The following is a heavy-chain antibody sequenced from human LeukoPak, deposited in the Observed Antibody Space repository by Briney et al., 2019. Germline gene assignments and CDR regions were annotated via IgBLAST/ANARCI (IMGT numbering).Heavy chain of an antibody. V-gene: IGHV1-18*04. CDR1: GYIFNNHG. Sequence: ASVKVSCKASGYIFNNHGISWVRQAPRQGLEWMGWISASNGNSKYAQKVQDRITLTTDTSTTTAYMELRSLKFDDTAVYYCVRDFGYADAWGQGTPVTVSS. J-gene: IGHJ5*02. D-gene: IGHD5-12*01. CDR3: VRDFGYADA. CDR2: ISASNGNS.